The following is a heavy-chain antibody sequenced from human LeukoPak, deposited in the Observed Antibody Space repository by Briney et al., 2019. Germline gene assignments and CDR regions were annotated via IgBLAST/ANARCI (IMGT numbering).Heavy chain of an antibody. CDR2: IIPIFGTA. Sequence: ASVKVSCKASGGTFSSYAISWVRQAPGQGLEWMGGIIPIFGTANYAQKFQGRVTITTDESTSTAYMELSSLRSEDTAVYYCASHQNYDFWSGYYYYYYMDVWGKGTTVTVSS. CDR3: ASHQNYDFWSGYYYYYYMDV. J-gene: IGHJ6*03. CDR1: GGTFSSYA. D-gene: IGHD3-3*01. V-gene: IGHV1-69*05.